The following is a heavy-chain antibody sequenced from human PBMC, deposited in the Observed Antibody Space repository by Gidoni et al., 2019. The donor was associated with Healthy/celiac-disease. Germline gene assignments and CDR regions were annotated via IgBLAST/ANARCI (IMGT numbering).Heavy chain of an antibody. CDR2: ISGSGGST. D-gene: IGHD3-22*01. V-gene: IGHV3-23*01. CDR1: GFTFSSYS. CDR3: AKSGSAGGYDSSGYYYAFDY. Sequence: EVQLLESGGGLVQPGGSLRLSCAASGFTFSSYSISWVRQAPGKGLEWVSAISGSGGSTYYADSLKGRFTISRDNSKNTLYLQMNSLRAEDTAVYYCAKSGSAGGYDSSGYYYAFDYWGQGTLVTVSS. J-gene: IGHJ4*02.